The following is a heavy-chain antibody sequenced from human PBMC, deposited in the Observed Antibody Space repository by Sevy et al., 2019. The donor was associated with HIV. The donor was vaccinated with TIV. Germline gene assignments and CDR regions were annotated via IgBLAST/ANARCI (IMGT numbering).Heavy chain of an antibody. CDR2: IYPNGGDT. J-gene: IGHJ4*02. V-gene: IGHV1-2*02. D-gene: IGHD3-3*01. CDR3: ARGKREEWLLYLDN. Sequence: ASVKVSCKTSGYTFAAYYIHWVRQAPGQGLEWLGWIYPNGGDTTYAQQFQGRVTVTMSTSINTVYMELTRLRSDDTAVYYCARGKREEWLLYLDNWGPGTLVTVSS. CDR1: GYTFAAYY.